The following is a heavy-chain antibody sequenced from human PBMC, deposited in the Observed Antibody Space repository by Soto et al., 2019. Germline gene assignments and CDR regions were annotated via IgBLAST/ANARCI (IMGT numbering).Heavy chain of an antibody. D-gene: IGHD3-22*01. Sequence: PSETLSLTCTVSGGPFSRGGYYWSWIRQHPGKGLECIGYIFYTGSTYYNPTLKSRVTMSVDTSKNQFSLELSSVTAADTAVYYCASIYDSSGYYYGNNWFDPWGQGTLVTVSS. CDR2: IFYTGST. J-gene: IGHJ5*02. CDR1: GGPFSRGGYY. V-gene: IGHV4-31*03. CDR3: ASIYDSSGYYYGNNWFDP.